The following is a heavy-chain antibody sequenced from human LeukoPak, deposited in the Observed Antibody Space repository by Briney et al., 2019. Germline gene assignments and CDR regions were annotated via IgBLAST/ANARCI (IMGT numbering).Heavy chain of an antibody. Sequence: GGSLRLSCAASGFTFSSYAMTWVRQAPGKGLEWVSAISGSGGSTYYAGSVKGRFTISRDNSKDTLYLQMNSLRAEDTAVYYCAKDRADSYGYGGFDYWGQGTLVTVSS. CDR2: ISGSGGST. D-gene: IGHD5-18*01. CDR1: GFTFSSYA. V-gene: IGHV3-23*01. CDR3: AKDRADSYGYGGFDY. J-gene: IGHJ4*02.